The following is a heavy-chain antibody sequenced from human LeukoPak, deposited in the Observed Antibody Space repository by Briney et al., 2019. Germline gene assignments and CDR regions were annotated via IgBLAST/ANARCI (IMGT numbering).Heavy chain of an antibody. V-gene: IGHV3-21*01. Sequence: PGGSLRLSCAASGFTFSSYTMNWVRQAPGKGLEWVSSISTSGAYIYYADSVKGRFTIPRDNAKNSLFLQMNSLRAEDTAVYYCARDIATAGHLAFDYWGQGTLVTVSS. J-gene: IGHJ4*02. CDR3: ARDIATAGHLAFDY. CDR1: GFTFSSYT. CDR2: ISTSGAYI. D-gene: IGHD6-13*01.